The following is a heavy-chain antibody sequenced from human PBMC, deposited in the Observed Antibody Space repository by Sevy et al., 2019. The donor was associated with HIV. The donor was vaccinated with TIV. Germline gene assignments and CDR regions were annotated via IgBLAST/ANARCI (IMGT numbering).Heavy chain of an antibody. Sequence: GGSLRLSCAASGFSFGSYDMNWVRQAPGKGLEWLSYISSSSSTIYYADSLKGRFTISRDNAKNSLYLQMNSLRDEDTAVYYCASRVSGWYYFDYWGQGTLVTVSS. CDR1: GFSFGSYD. V-gene: IGHV3-48*02. CDR3: ASRVSGWYYFDY. J-gene: IGHJ4*02. CDR2: ISSSSSTI. D-gene: IGHD6-19*01.